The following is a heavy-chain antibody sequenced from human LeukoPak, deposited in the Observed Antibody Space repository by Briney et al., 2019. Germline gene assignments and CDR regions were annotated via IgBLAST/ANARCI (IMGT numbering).Heavy chain of an antibody. V-gene: IGHV3-48*03. CDR1: GFTFSSYE. J-gene: IGHJ2*01. Sequence: GGSLRLSCAASGFTFSSYEMNWVRQAPGKGLEWVSYISSSGSTIYYADSVKGRFTISRDNSKNTLYLQMNSLRAEDTAVYYCARNRIAAAGTFWYFDLWGRGNLVTVSS. D-gene: IGHD6-13*01. CDR2: ISSSGSTI. CDR3: ARNRIAAAGTFWYFDL.